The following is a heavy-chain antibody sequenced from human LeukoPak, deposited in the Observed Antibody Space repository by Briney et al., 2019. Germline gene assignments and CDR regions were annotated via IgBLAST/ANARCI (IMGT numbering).Heavy chain of an antibody. CDR3: AKDYARGGCSLAHCNPIDS. D-gene: IGHD2-15*01. CDR1: GFTFSTFA. CDR2: FSPYGI. J-gene: IGHJ5*01. Sequence: GGSLRLSCAASGFTFSTFAMTWVRQAPGKGLEWVSTFSPYGIHYADSVTGRFALSSDDSMSTLFLQMNSLRAENTAIYYCAKDYARGGCSLAHCNPIDSWGHGTLVSV. V-gene: IGHV3-23*01.